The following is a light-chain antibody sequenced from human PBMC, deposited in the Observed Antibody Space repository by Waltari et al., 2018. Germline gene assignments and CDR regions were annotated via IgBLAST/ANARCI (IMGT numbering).Light chain of an antibody. V-gene: IGKV1-5*03. CDR1: QSISSR. CDR3: QQYNSYSPWT. CDR2: KAS. J-gene: IGKJ1*01. Sequence: DIQMTQSPSTLSASVGDSVTITYRASQSISSRLAWYQQKPGKAPKLLIYKASCLESGVPSRFSGSGSGTEFTLTISSLQPDDFATYYCQQYNSYSPWTFGQGTKVEIK.